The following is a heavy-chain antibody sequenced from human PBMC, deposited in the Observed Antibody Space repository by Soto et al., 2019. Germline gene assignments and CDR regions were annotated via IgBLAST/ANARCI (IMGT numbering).Heavy chain of an antibody. V-gene: IGHV4-59*01. CDR1: GGSISSYY. CDR2: IYYSGST. Sequence: SETLSLTCTVSGGSISSYYWSWIRQPPGKGLEWIGYIYYSGSTNYNPSLKSRATISLDTSKNQFSLKLSSVTAADTAVYYCARQGPASILNTWFDPWGQGTLVTVSS. J-gene: IGHJ5*02. CDR3: ARQGPASILNTWFDP. D-gene: IGHD2-2*01.